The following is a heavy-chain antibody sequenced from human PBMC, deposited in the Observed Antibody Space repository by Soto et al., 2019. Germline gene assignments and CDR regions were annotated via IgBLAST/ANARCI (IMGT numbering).Heavy chain of an antibody. Sequence: ASVKVSCKASGYTFISYGISWVRQAPGQGLEWTGWISVYNANTNYAQKFQGRVTMTTDTSTSTAYMELRSLRSDDTAVYYCARARTPYGDYDAFDIWGQGTMVTVSS. J-gene: IGHJ3*02. CDR1: GYTFISYG. D-gene: IGHD4-17*01. V-gene: IGHV1-18*04. CDR3: ARARTPYGDYDAFDI. CDR2: ISVYNANT.